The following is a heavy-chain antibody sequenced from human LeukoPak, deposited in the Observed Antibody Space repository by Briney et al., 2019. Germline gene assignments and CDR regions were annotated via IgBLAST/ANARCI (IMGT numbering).Heavy chain of an antibody. Sequence: GGSLRLSCAASGFTFSSYWMHWARRAPGKGLVWVSRINSDGSSTSYADSVKGRFTISRDNAKNTLYLQMNSLRAEDTAVYYCAGGWDYFDYWGQGTLVTVSS. CDR1: GFTFSSYW. J-gene: IGHJ4*02. V-gene: IGHV3-74*01. CDR2: INSDGSST. D-gene: IGHD1-26*01. CDR3: AGGWDYFDY.